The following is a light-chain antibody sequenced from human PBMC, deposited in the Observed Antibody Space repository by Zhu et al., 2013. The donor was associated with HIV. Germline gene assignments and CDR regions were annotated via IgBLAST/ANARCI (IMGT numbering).Light chain of an antibody. V-gene: IGLV3-19*01. CDR2: GRN. Sequence: SSELTQDPAVSVALGQTVRITCQGDTLRRYSASWYQLKPGQAPALVIFGRNDRPSGIPDRFSGSTSGITASLTITWAQAEDEADYYCCSRDGTGKQYVFGSGTKVTVL. CDR1: TLRRYS. CDR3: CSRDGTGKQYV. J-gene: IGLJ1*01.